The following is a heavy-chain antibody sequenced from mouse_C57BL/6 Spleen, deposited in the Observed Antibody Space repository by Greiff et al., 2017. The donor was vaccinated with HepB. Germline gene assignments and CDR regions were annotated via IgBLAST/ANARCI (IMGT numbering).Heavy chain of an antibody. V-gene: IGHV14-4*01. J-gene: IGHJ1*03. D-gene: IGHD1-1*01. CDR2: IVPENGDT. Sequence: EVQLQESGAELVRPGASVKLSCTASGFNIKDDYMHWVKQRPEQGLEWIGWIVPENGDTEYASKFQGKATITADTSSNTAYLQLSSLTSEDTAVYYCTTWGDYYDEGGRYWYFDVWGTGTTVTVSS. CDR3: TTWGDYYDEGGRYWYFDV. CDR1: GFNIKDDY.